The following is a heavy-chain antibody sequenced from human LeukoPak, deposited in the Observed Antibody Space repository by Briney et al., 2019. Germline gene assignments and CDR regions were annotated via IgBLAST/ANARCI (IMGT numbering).Heavy chain of an antibody. Sequence: GGSLRLSCAASGFTFSSYSMNWVRQAPGKGLEWVSSISSSSSYIYYADSVKGRFTISRDNAKNSLYLQMNSLRAEDTAVYYYARDDLWFGESWSWFDPWGQGTLVTVSS. CDR1: GFTFSSYS. J-gene: IGHJ5*02. V-gene: IGHV3-21*01. CDR3: ARDDLWFGESWSWFDP. CDR2: ISSSSSYI. D-gene: IGHD3-10*01.